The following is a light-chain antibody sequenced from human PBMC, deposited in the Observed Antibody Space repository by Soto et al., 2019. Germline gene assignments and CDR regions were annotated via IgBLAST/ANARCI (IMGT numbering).Light chain of an antibody. V-gene: IGKV1-39*01. J-gene: IGKJ1*01. CDR1: QSISTY. CDR2: TAS. Sequence: DVQITQSPSSLSAYLGDTVMITFRSSQSISTYLNWYQQKPGKAPRLLIYTASRLQSGVSSRFSGSGSGTDFTLSISSLQPEDFGTYYCKQSYTTPRTFGKGTKVDIK. CDR3: KQSYTTPRT.